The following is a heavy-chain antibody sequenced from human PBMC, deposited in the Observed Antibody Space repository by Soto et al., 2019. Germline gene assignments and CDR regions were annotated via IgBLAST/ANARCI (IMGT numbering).Heavy chain of an antibody. CDR3: TRDHGYGYGMDV. V-gene: IGHV3-48*01. CDR1: GFTFSTYS. J-gene: IGHJ6*02. Sequence: EVQLVESGGGLVQPGVSLRLSCAASGFTFSTYSMNWVRQAPGKGLEWISYITKSSKTIYYADYVKGRFTISRDNAKNALDLQMNSLRAEDTAVYYGTRDHGYGYGMDVWGQGTTVTVSS. CDR2: ITKSSKTI. D-gene: IGHD5-12*01.